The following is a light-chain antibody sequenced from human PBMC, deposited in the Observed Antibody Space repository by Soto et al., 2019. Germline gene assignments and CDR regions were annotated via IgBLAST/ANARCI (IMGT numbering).Light chain of an antibody. V-gene: IGKV3-20*01. J-gene: IGKJ2*01. CDR1: QSVSNSY. CDR2: GAS. CDR3: QQYDSSLYT. Sequence: EIVLTQSPGTLSLSPGERATLSCRASQSVSNSYLAWYQHKPGQAPRLLIYGASSRATGIPDRFSGSGSGTDFTLTISRLEPEDFAVYYCQQYDSSLYTFGQGTKLEIQ.